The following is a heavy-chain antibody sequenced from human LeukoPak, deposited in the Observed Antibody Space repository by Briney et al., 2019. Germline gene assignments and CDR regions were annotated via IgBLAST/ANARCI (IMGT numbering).Heavy chain of an antibody. CDR2: ISGSGGST. D-gene: IGHD3-22*01. CDR3: AKELNYYDSSGYYLGDRVVY. J-gene: IGHJ4*02. Sequence: PGGSLRLSCAASGFAFSSYGMSWVRQAPGKGLEWVSAISGSGGSTYYADSVKGRFTISRDNSKNTLYLQMNSLRAEDTAVYYCAKELNYYDSSGYYLGDRVVYWGQGTLVTVSS. CDR1: GFAFSSYG. V-gene: IGHV3-23*01.